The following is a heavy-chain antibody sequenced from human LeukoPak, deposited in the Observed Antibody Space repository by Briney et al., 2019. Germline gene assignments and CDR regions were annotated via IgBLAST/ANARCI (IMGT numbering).Heavy chain of an antibody. CDR2: INHSGST. CDR3: ARGLGTTGTQGLIDY. V-gene: IGHV4-34*01. CDR1: GGSFSGYY. D-gene: IGHD1-1*01. J-gene: IGHJ4*02. Sequence: SETLSLTCAVYGGSFSGYYWSWIRQPPGKGLEWIGEINHSGSTNYNPSLKSRVTISVDTSKNQFSLKLSSETAADTAVYYCARGLGTTGTQGLIDYWGQGTLVTGSS.